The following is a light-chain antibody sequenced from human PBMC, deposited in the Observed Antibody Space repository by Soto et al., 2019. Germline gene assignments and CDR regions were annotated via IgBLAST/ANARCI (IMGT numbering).Light chain of an antibody. CDR3: QKYNSALT. CDR1: QDISNY. Sequence: IQLTHSRGSIDPSXHGRVTIACRVSQDISNYLAWYQQTPGKVPKLLIYTASTLQSGVPSRFSGSGSGTDFTPTISSLQPEDVATYYCQKYNSALTFGQGTRLEI. CDR2: TAS. V-gene: IGKV1-27*01. J-gene: IGKJ5*01.